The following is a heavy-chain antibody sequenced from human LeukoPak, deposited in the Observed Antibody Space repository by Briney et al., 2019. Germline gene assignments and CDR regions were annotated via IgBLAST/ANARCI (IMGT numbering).Heavy chain of an antibody. CDR2: IIPIFGTA. J-gene: IGHJ4*02. V-gene: IGHV1-69*13. CDR3: ARRPHSGTAYYFDY. Sequence: GASVKVSCKASGGTFSSYAISWVGQAAGQGLEWMGGIIPIFGTANYAQKFQGRVTITAHESTSTAYMALSSLRSEDTAVYYCARRPHSGTAYYFDYWRQGPLVTVSS. CDR1: GGTFSSYA. D-gene: IGHD1-26*01.